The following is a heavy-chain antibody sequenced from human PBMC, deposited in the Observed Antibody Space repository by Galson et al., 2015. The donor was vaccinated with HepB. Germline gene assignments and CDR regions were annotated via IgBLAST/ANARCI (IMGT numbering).Heavy chain of an antibody. CDR3: AREDGPYCGGDCPRFFDL. CDR1: GYTFTAYT. Sequence: SVKVSCKASGYTFTAYTIHWVRQAPGQGLEWLGWINTNTGNPTYARGFTGQCVLPLDTSVTTAYLQISSLRAEDTAVYYCAREDGPYCGGDCPRFFDLWGRGTLITVSS. D-gene: IGHD2-21*01. J-gene: IGHJ2*01. V-gene: IGHV7-4-1*02. CDR2: INTNTGNP.